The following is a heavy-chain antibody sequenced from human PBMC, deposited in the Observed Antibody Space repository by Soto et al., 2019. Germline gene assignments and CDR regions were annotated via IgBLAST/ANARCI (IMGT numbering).Heavy chain of an antibody. CDR3: TDMLGQWLPRD. D-gene: IGHD6-19*01. J-gene: IGHJ4*02. CDR1: GGSISGSSYC. Sequence: SETLPLTCPFSGGSISGSSYCWGWIRQPPGKGLEWIGTIYYSGAAYYNPSLQSRVTISVDTSSNQFSMKLNSVTAADTAVYYCTDMLGQWLPRDWGQGTVVTVSS. V-gene: IGHV4-39*01. CDR2: IYYSGAA.